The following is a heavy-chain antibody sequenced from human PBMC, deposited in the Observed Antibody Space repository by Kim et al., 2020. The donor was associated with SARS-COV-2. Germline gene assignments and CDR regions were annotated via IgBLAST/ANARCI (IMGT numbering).Heavy chain of an antibody. D-gene: IGHD3-22*01. Sequence: RYSQSLTSRLTLAKDTSKNQVLLTMTNMDPVDTATYYCAHWLGGYYAYFDYWGQGTLVTVSS. CDR3: AHWLGGYYAYFDY. J-gene: IGHJ4*02. V-gene: IGHV2-5*01.